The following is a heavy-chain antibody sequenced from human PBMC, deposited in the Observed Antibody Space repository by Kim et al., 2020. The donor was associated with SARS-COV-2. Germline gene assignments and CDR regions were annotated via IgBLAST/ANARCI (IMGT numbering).Heavy chain of an antibody. V-gene: IGHV3-7*03. J-gene: IGHJ4*02. Sequence: GGSLRLSCAASGFSFSNYWMSWVRQAPGKGLDWVANIQQDGSETYYVDSVKGRFTISRDNARNSLYLQMDSLRGEDTATYYCARGYCSSATCYPDFWGQGSLVTVSS. CDR3: ARGYCSSATCYPDF. D-gene: IGHD2-2*01. CDR2: IQQDGSET. CDR1: GFSFSNYW.